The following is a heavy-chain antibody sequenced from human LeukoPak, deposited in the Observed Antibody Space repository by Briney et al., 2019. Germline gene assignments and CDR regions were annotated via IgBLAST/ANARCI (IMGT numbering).Heavy chain of an antibody. D-gene: IGHD2-2*01. J-gene: IGHJ5*02. Sequence: SETLSLTCTVSGGSISSSSYYWGWIRQPPGEGLEWIGSIYYSGSTYYNPSLKSRVTISVDTSKNQFSLKLSSVTAADTAVYYCARHSSSTSCYFLPWGQGTLVTVSS. CDR2: IYYSGST. CDR3: ARHSSSTSCYFLP. V-gene: IGHV4-39*01. CDR1: GGSISSSSYY.